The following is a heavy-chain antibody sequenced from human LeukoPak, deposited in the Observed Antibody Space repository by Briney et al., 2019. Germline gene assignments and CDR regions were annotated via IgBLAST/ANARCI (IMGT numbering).Heavy chain of an antibody. D-gene: IGHD4-17*01. J-gene: IGHJ4*02. CDR2: TYDRSKWFN. Sequence: PSETLSLTCAISGDTVSGNSVAWTWIRQSPSRDLEWLVRTYDRSKWFNDYPLFLKSRITIDPDTSKNQFSLHLRSVTPEDTAVYYCVRVSGDNLFDHWGQGTLVTVSS. CDR3: VRVSGDNLFDH. V-gene: IGHV6-1*01. CDR1: GDTVSGNSVA.